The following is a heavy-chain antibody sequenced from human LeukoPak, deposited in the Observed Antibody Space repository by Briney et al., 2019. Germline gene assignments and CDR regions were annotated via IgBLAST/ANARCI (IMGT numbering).Heavy chain of an antibody. CDR2: IYYSGST. Sequence: NPSETLSHTCTVSGGSISSYYWSWIRQPPGKGLEWIGYIYYSGSTNYNPSLKSRVTISVDTSKNQFSLKLSSVTAADTAVYYCARGYYMDVWGKGTTVTVSS. J-gene: IGHJ6*03. CDR3: ARGYYMDV. CDR1: GGSISSYY. V-gene: IGHV4-59*01.